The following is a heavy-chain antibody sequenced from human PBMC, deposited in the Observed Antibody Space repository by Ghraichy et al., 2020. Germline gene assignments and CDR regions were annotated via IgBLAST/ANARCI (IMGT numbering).Heavy chain of an antibody. J-gene: IGHJ5*02. D-gene: IGHD2-21*01. Sequence: GESLNISCAASGFSFSSSDMNWVRQAPGKGPEWISYINSNSRTIYYADSVKGRLTISRDNAKNSLWLQMTSLRAEDTAVYYCARDFSEFQYNWVDPWGQGTLVTVSS. CDR3: ARDFSEFQYNWVDP. CDR2: INSNSRTI. V-gene: IGHV3-48*01. CDR1: GFSFSSSD.